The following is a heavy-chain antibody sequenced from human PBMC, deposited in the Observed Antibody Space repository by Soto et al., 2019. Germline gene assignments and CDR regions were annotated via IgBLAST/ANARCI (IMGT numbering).Heavy chain of an antibody. J-gene: IGHJ4*02. D-gene: IGHD3-9*01. CDR2: INHSGTT. CDR3: ARKPIYHFFAGYYSVDY. Sequence: QVQLRQWGAGLFKPSETLSLTCAVFGGSFSDYYWTWIRQPPGKGLEWIGEINHSGTTSYNPSLKSRLTISVDTSNNQFSLKLSSVTAADTAVYYCARKPIYHFFAGYYSVDYWGQGTLVTVSS. V-gene: IGHV4-34*01. CDR1: GGSFSDYY.